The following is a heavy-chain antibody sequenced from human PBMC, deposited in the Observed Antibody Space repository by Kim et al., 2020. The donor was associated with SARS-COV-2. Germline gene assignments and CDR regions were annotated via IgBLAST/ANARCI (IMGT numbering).Heavy chain of an antibody. J-gene: IGHJ5*02. D-gene: IGHD1-1*01. V-gene: IGHV1-3*01. CDR2: INSGNGNT. Sequence: MRGLRQAPGQRPGWMGWINSGNGNTAYSQKFQGRVTITRDPSANTDYMQLISLTSEDTAVYYCARASGTWKNYFDPWGQGTLVTVSS. CDR3: ARASGTWKNYFDP.